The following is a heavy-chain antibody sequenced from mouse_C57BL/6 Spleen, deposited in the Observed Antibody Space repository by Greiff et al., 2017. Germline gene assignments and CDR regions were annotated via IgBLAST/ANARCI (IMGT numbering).Heavy chain of an antibody. D-gene: IGHD2-4*01. Sequence: VQLQQPGAELVKPGASVKMSCKASGYTFTSYWITWVKQRPGQGLEWIGDIYPGSGSTNYNEKFKSKATLTVDTSSSTAYMQLSSLTSEDSAVYYCASYYDYDKGIDYYAMDYWGQGTSVTVSS. CDR2: IYPGSGST. CDR3: ASYYDYDKGIDYYAMDY. CDR1: GYTFTSYW. V-gene: IGHV1-55*01. J-gene: IGHJ4*01.